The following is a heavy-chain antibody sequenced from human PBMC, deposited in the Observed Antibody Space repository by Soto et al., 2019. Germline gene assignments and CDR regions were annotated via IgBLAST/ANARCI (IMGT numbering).Heavy chain of an antibody. V-gene: IGHV4-34*01. CDR2: INHSGST. Sequence: SETLSLTCAVYGGSFSGYYWSWIRQPPGKGLEWIGEINHSGSTNYNPSLKSRVTISVDTSKNQFPLKLSSVTAADTAVYYCARSLAARAYYGMDVWGQGTTVTVSS. D-gene: IGHD6-6*01. CDR1: GGSFSGYY. J-gene: IGHJ6*02. CDR3: ARSLAARAYYGMDV.